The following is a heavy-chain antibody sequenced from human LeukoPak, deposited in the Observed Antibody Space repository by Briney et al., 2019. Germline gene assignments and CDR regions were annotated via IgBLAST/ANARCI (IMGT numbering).Heavy chain of an antibody. J-gene: IGHJ4*02. Sequence: SETLSLTCTVSGGSISSSSYYWGWIRQPPGKGLEWIGSIYYSGSTYYNPSLKSRVTISVDTSKNQFSLKLSSVTAADTAVYYCARHENDFWSGYPRSSFDYWGQGTLVTVSS. CDR3: ARHENDFWSGYPRSSFDY. D-gene: IGHD3-3*01. CDR1: GGSISSSSYY. CDR2: IYYSGST. V-gene: IGHV4-39*01.